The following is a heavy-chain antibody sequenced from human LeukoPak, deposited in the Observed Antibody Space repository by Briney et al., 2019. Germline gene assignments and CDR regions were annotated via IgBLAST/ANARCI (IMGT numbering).Heavy chain of an antibody. CDR1: GFTFSTYA. V-gene: IGHV3-23*01. CDR3: AKDPYCGGDCYGDYFDY. D-gene: IGHD2-21*02. Sequence: PGGSLRLSCAASGFTFSTYAMSWVRQAPGKGLEWVSGISGSGGSTYYADSVKGRFTISRDNSKNTLYLQMNSLRAEDTAVYYCAKDPYCGGDCYGDYFDYWGQGTLVTVSS. CDR2: ISGSGGST. J-gene: IGHJ4*02.